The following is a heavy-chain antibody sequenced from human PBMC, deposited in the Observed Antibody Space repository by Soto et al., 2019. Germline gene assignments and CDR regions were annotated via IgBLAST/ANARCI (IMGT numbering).Heavy chain of an antibody. D-gene: IGHD2-2*01. J-gene: IGHJ4*02. CDR3: ATVSRGIGVVPAALN. CDR1: GHTFHNYA. V-gene: IGHV3-23*01. Sequence: EVQLLESGGGLEQPGGSLRLSCVGSGHTFHNYAMTWVRLAPGKGLEWVSGISGSGGSTYYADSVRGRFTISRDDSKNTLYLQMNSRRAEDTAVYYCATVSRGIGVVPAALNWGQGTRVTVSS. CDR2: ISGSGGST.